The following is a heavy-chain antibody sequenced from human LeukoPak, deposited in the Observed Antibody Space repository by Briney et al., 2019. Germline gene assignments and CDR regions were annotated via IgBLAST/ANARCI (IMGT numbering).Heavy chain of an antibody. CDR2: IYYSGST. Sequence: PSETLSLTCTVSGGSISSYYWSWIRQPPGKGLEWIGYIYYSGSTNYNPSLKSRVTISVDTSKNQFSLRLSSVTAADTAVYYCARLRSNWAFDYWGQGTLVTVSS. CDR3: ARLRSNWAFDY. J-gene: IGHJ4*02. D-gene: IGHD6-13*01. V-gene: IGHV4-59*08. CDR1: GGSISSYY.